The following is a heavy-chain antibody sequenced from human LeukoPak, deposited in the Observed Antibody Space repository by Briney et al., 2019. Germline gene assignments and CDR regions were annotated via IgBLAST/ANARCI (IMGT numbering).Heavy chain of an antibody. CDR1: GFTVSNFG. V-gene: IGHV3-30*18. D-gene: IGHD3-16*02. Sequence: GRSLRLSCGASGFTVSNFGMHWVRQAPGQGLEWVAVISYDGSNKYYADSVKGRFTISRDNSKNTLYLQMNSLKAEDTAVYYCAKASVYVYYGMDVWGQGTTVTVSS. CDR3: AKASVYVYYGMDV. CDR2: ISYDGSNK. J-gene: IGHJ6*02.